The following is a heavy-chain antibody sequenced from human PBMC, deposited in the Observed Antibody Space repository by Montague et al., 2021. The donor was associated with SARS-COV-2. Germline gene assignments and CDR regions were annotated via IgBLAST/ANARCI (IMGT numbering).Heavy chain of an antibody. Sequence: SETLSLTCTVSGGSISSSSYYWGWIRQPPGKGLEWIGSIYYSGSTYYNPSLKSRVTMSVDTSKNQFSLALRSATAADTGLYYCAGYQVLNFYYYYAMDVWGQGTTVTVSS. J-gene: IGHJ6*02. CDR3: AGYQVLNFYYYYAMDV. V-gene: IGHV4-39*01. CDR1: GGSISSSSYY. CDR2: IYYSGST. D-gene: IGHD5-12*01.